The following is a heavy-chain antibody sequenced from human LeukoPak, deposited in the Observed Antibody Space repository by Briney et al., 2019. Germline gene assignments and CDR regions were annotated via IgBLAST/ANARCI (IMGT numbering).Heavy chain of an antibody. CDR2: ISGNGDIT. Sequence: PGGSLRLSCAAPRFTFNTYAVNWVRQAPGKGLEWVSAISGNGDITYYADSVRGRFTISRDNSKNMLYLQMNSLRAEDTAVYYCARVKRDCSGGTCYSYDYWGQGTLVTVSS. CDR3: ARVKRDCSGGTCYSYDY. D-gene: IGHD2-15*01. J-gene: IGHJ4*02. V-gene: IGHV3-23*01. CDR1: RFTFNTYA.